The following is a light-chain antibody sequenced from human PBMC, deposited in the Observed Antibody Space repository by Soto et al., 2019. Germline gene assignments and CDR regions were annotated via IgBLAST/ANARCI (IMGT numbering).Light chain of an antibody. CDR1: QSISTW. J-gene: IGKJ2*01. CDR2: DAS. V-gene: IGKV1-5*01. CDR3: QQYNTYLYT. Sequence: TQSPSTLSASVGDRVTITCRASQSISTWLAWYQQRPGKAPKLLIYDASSLESGVPSRFSGSGSGAEFTLTISRLQPDDFATYYCQQYNTYLYTFGQGTKLEIK.